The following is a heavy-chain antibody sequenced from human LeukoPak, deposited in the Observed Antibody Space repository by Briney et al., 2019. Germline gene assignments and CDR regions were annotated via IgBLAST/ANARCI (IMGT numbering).Heavy chain of an antibody. CDR3: ARGRSREHWFDP. V-gene: IGHV1-8*03. CDR1: GYTFTSYD. D-gene: IGHD1-1*01. Sequence: ASVKVSCKSSGYTFTSYDINWVRQATGQGLEWMGWMNPNSGNTGYAQKFQGRLTITRNTSISTAYMELSSLRSEDTAVYYCARGRSREHWFDPLGQGTLVTVSS. J-gene: IGHJ5*02. CDR2: MNPNSGNT.